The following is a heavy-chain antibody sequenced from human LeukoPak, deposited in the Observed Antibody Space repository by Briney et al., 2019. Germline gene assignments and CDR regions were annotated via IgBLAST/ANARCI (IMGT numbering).Heavy chain of an antibody. Sequence: PSETLSLTCTVSGGSISSGDYYWSWIRQPPGKGLEWIGYIYYSGSTYYNPPLKSRVTISVDRSKNQFSLKLSSVTAADTAVYYCARNPYSSFGGVDYWGQGTLVTVSS. CDR3: ARNPYSSFGGVDY. J-gene: IGHJ4*02. CDR1: GGSISSGDYY. V-gene: IGHV4-30-4*01. CDR2: IYYSGST. D-gene: IGHD6-19*01.